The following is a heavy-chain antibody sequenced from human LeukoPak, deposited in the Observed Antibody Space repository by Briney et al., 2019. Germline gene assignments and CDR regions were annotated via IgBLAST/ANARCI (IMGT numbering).Heavy chain of an antibody. CDR2: ISAYNGNT. CDR1: GYTFTSYG. D-gene: IGHD3-10*01. Sequence: GASVKVSCKASGYTFTSYGISWVRQAPGQGLEWMGWISAYNGNTNYAQKLQGRVTMTTDTSTSTAYMELRSLRSDDTAVYYCARDRGGWFGELLFDYWGQGTLVTVSS. CDR3: ARDRGGWFGELLFDY. V-gene: IGHV1-18*01. J-gene: IGHJ4*02.